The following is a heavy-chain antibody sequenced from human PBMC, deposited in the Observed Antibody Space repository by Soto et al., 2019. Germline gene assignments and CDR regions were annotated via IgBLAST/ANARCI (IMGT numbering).Heavy chain of an antibody. Sequence: SETLSLTCTVTGGSIRNSSYYWGWIRQPPGKGLEWIGSIYYGGSTYYNPSLKSRVTLSVDTSKNQVSLKVNSVTAADTAVYYCSRDHPHSYGVYYFDYWGQGTPVTVSS. CDR2: IYYGGST. J-gene: IGHJ4*02. CDR3: SRDHPHSYGVYYFDY. V-gene: IGHV4-39*07. D-gene: IGHD5-18*01. CDR1: GGSIRNSSYY.